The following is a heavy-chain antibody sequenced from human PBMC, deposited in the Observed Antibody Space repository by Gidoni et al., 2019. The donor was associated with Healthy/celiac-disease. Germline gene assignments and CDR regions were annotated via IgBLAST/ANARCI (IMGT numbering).Heavy chain of an antibody. CDR3: ARSITIFGVAKSVGWFDP. D-gene: IGHD3-3*01. Sequence: GLEWMGIIYPGDSDTRYSPSFQGQVTISADKSISTAYLQWSSLKASDTAMYYCARSITIFGVAKSVGWFDPWGQGTLVTVSS. CDR2: IYPGDSDT. J-gene: IGHJ5*02. V-gene: IGHV5-51*01.